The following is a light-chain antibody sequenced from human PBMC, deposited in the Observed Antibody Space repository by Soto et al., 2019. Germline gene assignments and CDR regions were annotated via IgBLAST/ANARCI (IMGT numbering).Light chain of an antibody. V-gene: IGKV1-5*03. CDR2: KAS. J-gene: IGKJ1*01. Sequence: DIKMTQSPSTLSASVGDRVTITCRASQSISSWLAWYQQKPGKAPKLLIYKASSLESGVPSRFSGSGPGTEFTLTISSLQPDDFATYYCQHYNSYSITFGHVTKVDI. CDR3: QHYNSYSIT. CDR1: QSISSW.